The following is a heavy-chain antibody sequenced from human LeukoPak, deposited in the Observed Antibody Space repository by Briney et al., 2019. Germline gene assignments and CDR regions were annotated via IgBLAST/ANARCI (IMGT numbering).Heavy chain of an antibody. Sequence: TGGSLRLSCAASGFTFSSYAMTWVRQAPGKGLEWVSGISGSGSNTYYADSVKGRFTISRDNSKNTLYLQMNSLRAGDTAAYYCAKGTYDSRGHFDYWGQGTLVSVSS. CDR1: GFTFSSYA. CDR3: AKGTYDSRGHFDY. V-gene: IGHV3-23*01. J-gene: IGHJ4*02. D-gene: IGHD3-22*01. CDR2: ISGSGSNT.